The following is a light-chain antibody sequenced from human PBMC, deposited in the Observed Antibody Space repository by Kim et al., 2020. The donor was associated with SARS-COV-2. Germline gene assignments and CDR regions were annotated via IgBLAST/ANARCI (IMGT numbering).Light chain of an antibody. CDR2: KDT. CDR3: QSADSSDIPVV. CDR1: TLPKQY. V-gene: IGLV3-25*03. Sequence: SYELTQPPSVSVSPGQTARISCSGDTLPKQYAYWYQQKPGQAPILVIYKDTDRPSGIPERFSGSSSGTTVTLTISGVQAEDEADYYCQSADSSDIPVVFGGGTQLTVL. J-gene: IGLJ3*02.